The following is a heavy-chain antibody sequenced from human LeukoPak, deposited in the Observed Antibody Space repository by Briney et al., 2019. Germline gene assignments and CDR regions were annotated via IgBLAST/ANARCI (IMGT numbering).Heavy chain of an antibody. V-gene: IGHV3-15*01. D-gene: IGHD3-22*01. J-gene: IGHJ4*02. CDR2: IKSKTDGGTT. CDR1: GFTFSNAW. Sequence: GGSLRLSCAASGFTFSNAWMSWVRQAPGKRLECVGRIKSKTDGGTTDYAAPVKGRFTISRDDSKNTLYLQMNSLKTEDTAVYYCTTGERDSSGYYEDYWGQGTLVTVSS. CDR3: TTGERDSSGYYEDY.